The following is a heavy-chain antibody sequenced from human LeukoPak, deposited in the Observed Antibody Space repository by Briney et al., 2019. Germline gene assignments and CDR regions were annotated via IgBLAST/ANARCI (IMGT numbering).Heavy chain of an antibody. CDR1: GFTFSSYS. J-gene: IGHJ3*02. V-gene: IGHV3-21*01. D-gene: IGHD3-10*01. CDR3: ARALGSEAAFDI. Sequence: GGSLRLSCAASGFTFSSYSMNWVRQAPGKGLEWVSSISSSSSYIYYADSVKGRFTISRDNAKNSLYLQMNSLRAEDTAVYYCARALGSEAAFDIWGQGTMVTVSS. CDR2: ISSSSSYI.